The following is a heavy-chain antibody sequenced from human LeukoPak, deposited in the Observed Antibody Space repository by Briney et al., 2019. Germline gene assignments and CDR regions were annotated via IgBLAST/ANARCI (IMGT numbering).Heavy chain of an antibody. CDR3: AKTGYYYYYMDV. Sequence: GGTLRLSCAASGFTFSSYGMSWVRQAPGKGLEWVSAISGSGGSTYYADSVKGRFTISSDNSKNTLYLQMNSLRAEDTAVYYCAKTGYYYYYMDVWGKGTTVTISS. CDR2: ISGSGGST. CDR1: GFTFSSYG. D-gene: IGHD1-14*01. V-gene: IGHV3-23*01. J-gene: IGHJ6*03.